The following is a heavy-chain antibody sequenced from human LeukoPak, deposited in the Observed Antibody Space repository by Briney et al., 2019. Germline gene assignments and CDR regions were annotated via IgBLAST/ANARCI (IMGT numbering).Heavy chain of an antibody. CDR3: ARVNDILTGYYLGGAFDP. CDR2: INGDGSST. Sequence: GGSLRLSCAASGFTFSSYWMHWLRQAPGKGLVWVSRINGDGSSTGYADSVKGRFTISRDNAKNTLYLQMNSLRAEDTAVYYCARVNDILTGYYLGGAFDPWGQGTLVTVSS. D-gene: IGHD3-9*01. CDR1: GFTFSSYW. J-gene: IGHJ5*02. V-gene: IGHV3-74*01.